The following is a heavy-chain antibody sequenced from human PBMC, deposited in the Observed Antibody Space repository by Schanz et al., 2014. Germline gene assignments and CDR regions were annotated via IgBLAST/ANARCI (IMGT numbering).Heavy chain of an antibody. Sequence: VQLLQFGGGVVQPGRSLRLSCAASGFTFSSYAMHWVRQAPGKGLEWVSYISGTTTYTNYADSVKGRFTISRDNAKNSLYLQMNSLRAEDTALYYCAIIGVMVAVAGTRADYWGQGTLVTVSS. V-gene: IGHV3-21*05. CDR3: AIIGVMVAVAGTRADY. CDR1: GFTFSSYA. CDR2: ISGTTTYT. D-gene: IGHD6-19*01. J-gene: IGHJ4*02.